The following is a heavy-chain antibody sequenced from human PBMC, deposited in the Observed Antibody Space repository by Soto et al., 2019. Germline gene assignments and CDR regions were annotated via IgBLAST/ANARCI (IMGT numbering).Heavy chain of an antibody. Sequence: PSETLSLTCTVSGDSMSNYQWTWIRQPPGKGLEWIGYISYSGSTNYDPSLQGRVTILVDTSKNQFSLNLSSVSATDTAVYYCARDYRRRYGMDVWGQGTTVTVSS. J-gene: IGHJ6*02. CDR2: ISYSGST. CDR1: GDSMSNYQ. V-gene: IGHV4-59*01. CDR3: ARDYRRRYGMDV.